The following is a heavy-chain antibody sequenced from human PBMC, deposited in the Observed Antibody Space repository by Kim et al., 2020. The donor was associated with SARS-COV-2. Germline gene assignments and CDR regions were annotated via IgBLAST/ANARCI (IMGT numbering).Heavy chain of an antibody. CDR3: ARDHGCYEFDY. J-gene: IGHJ4*02. Sequence: SETLSLTCTVSGGSISSYYWSWIRQPPGKGLEWIGYIYYSGSTNYNPSLKSRVTISVDTSKNQFSLKLSSVTAADTAVYYCARDHGCYEFDYWGQGTLVTVSS. CDR1: GGSISSYY. CDR2: IYYSGST. D-gene: IGHD5-12*01. V-gene: IGHV4-59*13.